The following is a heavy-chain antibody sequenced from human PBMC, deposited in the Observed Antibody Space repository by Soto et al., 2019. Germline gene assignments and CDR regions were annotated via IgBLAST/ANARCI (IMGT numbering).Heavy chain of an antibody. J-gene: IGHJ4*02. Sequence: SETLSLTCTVSGGSISSSSYYWGWIRQPPGKGLEWIGSIYYSGSTYYNPSLKSRVTISVDTSKNQFSLKLSSVTAADTAVYYCASVPATASLIFDYWGQGTLVTVSS. CDR2: IYYSGST. D-gene: IGHD2-2*01. CDR3: ASVPATASLIFDY. V-gene: IGHV4-39*01. CDR1: GGSISSSSYY.